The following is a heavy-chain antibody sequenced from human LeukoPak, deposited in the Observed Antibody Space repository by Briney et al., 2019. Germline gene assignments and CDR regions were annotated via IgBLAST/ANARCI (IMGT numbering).Heavy chain of an antibody. J-gene: IGHJ4*02. CDR1: GFTIGKSD. Sequence: GGSLRLSCATSGFTIGKSDMAWVRQAPGKGLEWVSIVYTGGRTFHADSVKGRFTMSRDQSKNTVGLQMNGLRSEDTALYYCARGSMPGTGLPFDYWGQGTQVSVSS. CDR3: ARGSMPGTGLPFDY. V-gene: IGHV3-53*05. CDR2: VYTGGRT. D-gene: IGHD3-9*01.